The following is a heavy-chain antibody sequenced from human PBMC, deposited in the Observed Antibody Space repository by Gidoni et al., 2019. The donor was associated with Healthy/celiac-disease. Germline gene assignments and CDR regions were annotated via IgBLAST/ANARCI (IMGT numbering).Heavy chain of an antibody. J-gene: IGHJ4*02. CDR1: GFTFSNAW. D-gene: IGHD6-6*01. CDR3: TTLAYSSPSGLDY. CDR2: IKSKTDGGTT. V-gene: IGHV3-15*01. Sequence: EVQLVESGGGLVKPGGSLRLSCAASGFTFSNAWISWVRQAPGKGLEWVGRIKSKTDGGTTDYAAHVKGRFTISRDDSKNTLYLQMNSLKTEDTAVYYCTTLAYSSPSGLDYWGQGTLVTVSS.